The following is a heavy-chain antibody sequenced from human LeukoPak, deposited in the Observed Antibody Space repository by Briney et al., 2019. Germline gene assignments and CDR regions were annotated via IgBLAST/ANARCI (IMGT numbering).Heavy chain of an antibody. CDR2: INSDGSST. CDR3: ARGINMIVVGKYGMDV. Sequence: TGGSLRLSCAASGFTFSSYWMHWVRQAPGKGLVWVSRINSDGSSTGYADSVKGRFTISRDNAKNTLYLQMNSLRAEDTAVYYCARGINMIVVGKYGMDVWGQGTTVTVSS. CDR1: GFTFSSYW. J-gene: IGHJ6*02. V-gene: IGHV3-74*01. D-gene: IGHD3-22*01.